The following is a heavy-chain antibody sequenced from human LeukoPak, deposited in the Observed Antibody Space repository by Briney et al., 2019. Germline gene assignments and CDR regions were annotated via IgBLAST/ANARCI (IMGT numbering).Heavy chain of an antibody. J-gene: IGHJ4*02. CDR1: GFTFSSYA. Sequence: PGGSLRLSCAASGFTFSSYAMSWVRQAPGKGLEWVSAISGSGGSTYYADSVKGRFTISRDNSKNTLYLQMNNLRAEDTAVYYCARAGRDYGDSEYGIYFDYWGQGTLVTVSS. V-gene: IGHV3-23*01. CDR3: ARAGRDYGDSEYGIYFDY. CDR2: ISGSGGST. D-gene: IGHD4-17*01.